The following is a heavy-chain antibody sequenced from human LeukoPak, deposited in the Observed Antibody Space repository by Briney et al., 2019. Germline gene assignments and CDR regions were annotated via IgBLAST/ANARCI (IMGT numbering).Heavy chain of an antibody. CDR2: ISYDGSNK. V-gene: IGHV3-30*18. CDR1: GFTFSSYG. J-gene: IGHJ6*02. D-gene: IGHD1-26*01. CDR3: AKDPLYLYSGSYYYYGMDV. Sequence: GGSLRLSCAASGFTFSSYGMHWVRQAPGKGLEWVAVISYDGSNKYYADSVKGRFTISRDNSKNTVYLQMNSLRAEDTAVYYCAKDPLYLYSGSYYYYGMDVWGQGTTVTVSS.